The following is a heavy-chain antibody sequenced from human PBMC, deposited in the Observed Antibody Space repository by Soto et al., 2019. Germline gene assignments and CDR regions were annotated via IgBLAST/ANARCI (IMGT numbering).Heavy chain of an antibody. Sequence: GESLKISCNGSGYIFTSYWISWVRQMPGKGLEWMGRIDPSDSYTNYSPSFQGHVTISADKSISTAYLQWSSLKASDTAMYYCARIGARVYSSSWYGGGYYYYGMDVWGQGTTVTVSS. V-gene: IGHV5-10-1*01. CDR1: GYIFTSYW. CDR2: IDPSDSYT. D-gene: IGHD6-13*01. J-gene: IGHJ6*02. CDR3: ARIGARVYSSSWYGGGYYYYGMDV.